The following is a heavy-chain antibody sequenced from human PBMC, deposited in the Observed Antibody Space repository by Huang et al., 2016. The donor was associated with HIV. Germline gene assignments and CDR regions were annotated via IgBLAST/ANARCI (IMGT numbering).Heavy chain of an antibody. Sequence: VQLVESGGGVVQPGRSLRLACAASGFSFSTYGLHWVRPAPGKVLEWVAVISYDGSNKYYAHSVKGRFTISRDTSENKVYLQMNSLRHEDTAVYYCAKDGADEEWDIDYWGQGTLVTVSS. CDR3: AKDGADEEWDIDY. D-gene: IGHD1-26*01. CDR1: GFSFSTYG. J-gene: IGHJ4*02. CDR2: ISYDGSNK. V-gene: IGHV3-30*18.